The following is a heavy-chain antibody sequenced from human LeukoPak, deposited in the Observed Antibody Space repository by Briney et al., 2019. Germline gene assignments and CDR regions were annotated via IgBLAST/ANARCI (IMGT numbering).Heavy chain of an antibody. CDR3: ARAQRDSFQH. J-gene: IGHJ1*01. D-gene: IGHD5-24*01. V-gene: IGHV4-59*01. CDR1: GGSISSYY. Sequence: SETLSLTCTVSGGSISSYYWSWIRQPPGKGLKWIGYIYYSGSTNYNPSLKSRVTISVDTSKNQFSLKLSSVTAADTAVYYCARAQRDSFQHWGQGTLVTVSS. CDR2: IYYSGST.